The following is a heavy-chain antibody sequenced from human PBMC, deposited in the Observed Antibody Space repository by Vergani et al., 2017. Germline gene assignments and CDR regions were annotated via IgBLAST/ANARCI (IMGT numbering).Heavy chain of an antibody. Sequence: QVQLVESAGGVVQPGGSLRLSCAASGFTFSNFGMHWIRQAPGKGLEWLAYIGKDGINTRYRDTVKGRFTVSRDNSKDILYLQMDSLRREDTARYYCPKYLRDSTDGVPDSWCPGTLVIVSS. V-gene: IGHV3-30*02. CDR1: GFTFSNFG. CDR3: PKYLRDSTDGVPDS. D-gene: IGHD2-21*02. CDR2: IGKDGINT. J-gene: IGHJ4*02.